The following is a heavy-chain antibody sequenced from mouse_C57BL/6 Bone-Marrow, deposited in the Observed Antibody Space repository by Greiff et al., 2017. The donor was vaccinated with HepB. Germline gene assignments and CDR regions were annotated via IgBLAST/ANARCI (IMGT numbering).Heavy chain of an antibody. CDR3: ARGVRWDGEFGCYAMDY. V-gene: IGHV5-4*01. CDR2: ISDGGSYT. CDR1: GFTFSSYA. J-gene: IGHJ4*01. Sequence: EVQVVESGGGLVKPGGSLKLSCAASGFTFSSYAMSWVRQTPEKRLEWVATISDGGSYTYYPDNVKGRFTISRDNAKNNLYLQMSHLKSEDTAMYYCARGVRWDGEFGCYAMDYWGQGTSVTVSS. D-gene: IGHD4-1*01.